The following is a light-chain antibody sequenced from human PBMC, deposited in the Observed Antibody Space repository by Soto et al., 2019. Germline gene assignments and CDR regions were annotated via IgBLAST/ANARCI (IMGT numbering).Light chain of an antibody. V-gene: IGKV2-30*01. CDR1: QSLVYSDGNTY. Sequence: DIVMTPSPLPLPVTPGQPASISFRSRQSLVYSDGNTYLPWIQQRPGQSPRRLIYQVSNRDSGVPDRFSGSGSGTDFTLKISRVEADDVGVYYCMQATHWPQTFGQGTKVDIK. CDR3: MQATHWPQT. CDR2: QVS. J-gene: IGKJ1*01.